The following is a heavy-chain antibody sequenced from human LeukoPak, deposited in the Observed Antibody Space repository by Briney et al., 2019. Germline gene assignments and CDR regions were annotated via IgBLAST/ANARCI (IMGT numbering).Heavy chain of an antibody. CDR1: GFTFSKND. Sequence: GGSLRLSCAASGFTFSKNDMQWVRQVTGKGLEWVSSIGTTGDKYYADSVKGRFIISRDDAKNSLYLQMNSLRAGDTAVYYCARDWDLTVPGPKAQYGMDVWGQGTTVTVSS. CDR2: IGTTGDK. D-gene: IGHD3-9*01. CDR3: ARDWDLTVPGPKAQYGMDV. J-gene: IGHJ6*02. V-gene: IGHV3-13*04.